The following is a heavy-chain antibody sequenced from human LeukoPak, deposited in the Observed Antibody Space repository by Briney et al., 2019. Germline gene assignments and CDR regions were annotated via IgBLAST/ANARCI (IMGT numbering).Heavy chain of an antibody. J-gene: IGHJ3*02. CDR3: ARHAVRWELLRSAFDI. Sequence: SETLSLTCAVSGYSISSGYYWGWIRQPPGKGLEWIGSIYHSGSTYYNPSLKSRVTISVDTSKNQFSLKLSSVTAADTAVYYCARHAVRWELLRSAFDIRGQGTMVTVSP. D-gene: IGHD1-26*01. CDR1: GYSISSGYY. CDR2: IYHSGST. V-gene: IGHV4-38-2*01.